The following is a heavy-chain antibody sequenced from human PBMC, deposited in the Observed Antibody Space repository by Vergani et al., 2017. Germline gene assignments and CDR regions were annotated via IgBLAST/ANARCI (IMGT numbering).Heavy chain of an antibody. CDR1: GYSFTSYW. V-gene: IGHV5-51*03. CDR2: IYPGDSDT. CDR3: ARVVRGVINHGLFDY. D-gene: IGHD3-10*01. J-gene: IGHJ4*02. Sequence: EVQLVQSGAEVKTPGESLKISCKGSGYSFTSYWIGWVRQMPGKGLEWMGIIYPGDSDTRYSPSFKGQVTISADKSISTAYLQWSSLKASDTAMYYCARVVRGVINHGLFDYWGQGTLVTVSS.